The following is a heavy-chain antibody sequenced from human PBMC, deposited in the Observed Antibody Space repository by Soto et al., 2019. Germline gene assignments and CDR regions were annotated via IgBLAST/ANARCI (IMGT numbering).Heavy chain of an antibody. V-gene: IGHV3-21*01. CDR1: GFTFSSYS. D-gene: IGHD2-15*01. CDR3: ARDGGNCSGGSGPRDYYYYYMDV. Sequence: EVQLVESGGGLVKPGGSLRLSCAASGFTFSSYSMNWVRQAPGKGLEWVSSISSSSSYIYYADSVKGRFTISRDNAKNSLYLQMNSLRAEDTAVYYCARDGGNCSGGSGPRDYYYYYMDVWGKGTTVTVSS. CDR2: ISSSSSYI. J-gene: IGHJ6*03.